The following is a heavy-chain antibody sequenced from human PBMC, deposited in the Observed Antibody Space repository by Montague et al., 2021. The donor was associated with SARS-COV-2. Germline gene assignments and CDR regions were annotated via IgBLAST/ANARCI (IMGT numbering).Heavy chain of an antibody. CDR2: IHDSGST. CDR1: GSSVRSYY. Sequence: SETLSLTCIVSGSSVRSYYWSWIRQPPGKGLEWIGYIHDSGSTNYNPSLKSRVTISVDTSKNQFSLKPSSVTAADTAVYYCARENTVTTFGGPYYIDSWGQGTLVTVSA. CDR3: ARENTVTTFGGPYYIDS. D-gene: IGHD4-17*01. V-gene: IGHV4-59*02. J-gene: IGHJ4*02.